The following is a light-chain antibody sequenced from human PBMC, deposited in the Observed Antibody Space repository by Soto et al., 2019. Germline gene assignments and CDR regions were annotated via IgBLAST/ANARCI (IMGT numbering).Light chain of an antibody. Sequence: DIVMTQSPLSLPVTPGEPASISCRSSQSLLHSNGYNYLDWYLQKPGQSPQLLIYLGSNRASGVPDRVSGRGSVTDFTLKISRVEADDVGVYYCMQALQTPFTFGPGTKVDIK. CDR1: QSLLHSNGYNY. J-gene: IGKJ3*01. CDR2: LGS. CDR3: MQALQTPFT. V-gene: IGKV2-28*01.